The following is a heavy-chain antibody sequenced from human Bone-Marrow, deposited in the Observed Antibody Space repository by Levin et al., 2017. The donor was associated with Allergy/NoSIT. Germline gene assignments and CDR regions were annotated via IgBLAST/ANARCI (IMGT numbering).Heavy chain of an antibody. D-gene: IGHD4-17*01. CDR2: VSVDNANR. CDR1: GYTFTRHG. V-gene: IGHV1-18*01. Sequence: GESLKISCKASGYTFTRHGISWVRQAPGQGLEWMGWVSVDNANRKYTQKFQGRVTMTTDTSTSTAYMELRSLTSDDTAMYYCARDARMTTVTFDLWGQGTLVTVSS. CDR3: ARDARMTTVTFDL. J-gene: IGHJ4*02.